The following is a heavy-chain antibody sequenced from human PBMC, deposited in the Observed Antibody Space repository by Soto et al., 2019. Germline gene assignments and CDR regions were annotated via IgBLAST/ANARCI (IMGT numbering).Heavy chain of an antibody. CDR3: ARENSSSWTQNAFDY. CDR1: GGSISSSNW. CDR2: IYHSGST. V-gene: IGHV4-4*02. J-gene: IGHJ4*02. D-gene: IGHD6-13*01. Sequence: SETLSLTCAVSGGSISSSNWWSWVRQPPGKGLEWIGEIYHSGSTNYNPSLKSRVTISVDKSKNQFSLKLSSVTAADTAVYYCARENSSSWTQNAFDYWGQGTLVTVSS.